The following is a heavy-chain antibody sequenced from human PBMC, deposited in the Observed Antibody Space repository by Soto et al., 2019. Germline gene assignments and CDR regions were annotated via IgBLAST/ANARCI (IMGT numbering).Heavy chain of an antibody. CDR3: ASGYSGYDSLDWYFDY. CDR1: GGSISSGGYY. J-gene: IGHJ4*02. CDR2: IYYSGST. Sequence: PSETLSLTCTVSGGSISSGGYYWSWIRQHPGKGLEWIGYIYYSGSTYYNPSLKSRVTISVDTSKNQFSLKLSSVTAADTSVYYCASGYSGYDSLDWYFDYWGQGTLVTVSS. D-gene: IGHD5-12*01. V-gene: IGHV4-31*03.